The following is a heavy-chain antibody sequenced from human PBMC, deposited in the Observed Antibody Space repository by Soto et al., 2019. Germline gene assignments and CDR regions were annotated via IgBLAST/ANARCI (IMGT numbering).Heavy chain of an antibody. Sequence: GSLRLSCAASGFTFSSYEMNWVRQAPGKGLEWVSYISSSGSTIYYADSVKGRFTISRDNAKNSLYLQMNSLRAEDTAVYYCARDHKGGYYYYGMDVWGQGTTVTVSS. CDR3: ARDHKGGYYYYGMDV. V-gene: IGHV3-48*03. CDR2: ISSSGSTI. J-gene: IGHJ6*02. CDR1: GFTFSSYE.